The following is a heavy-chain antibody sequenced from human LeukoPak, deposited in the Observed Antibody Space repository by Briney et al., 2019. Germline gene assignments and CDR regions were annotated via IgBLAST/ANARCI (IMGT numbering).Heavy chain of an antibody. CDR2: INSDGSST. Sequence: GGSLRLSCAASGFTFSSYWMHWVRQAPGKGLVWVSRINSDGSSTSYADSVKGRFTISRDNAKNTLYLQMNSLRAEDTAVYYCARSSGRVNWFDPWGQGTLVAVSS. D-gene: IGHD6-6*01. CDR1: GFTFSSYW. J-gene: IGHJ5*02. V-gene: IGHV3-74*01. CDR3: ARSSGRVNWFDP.